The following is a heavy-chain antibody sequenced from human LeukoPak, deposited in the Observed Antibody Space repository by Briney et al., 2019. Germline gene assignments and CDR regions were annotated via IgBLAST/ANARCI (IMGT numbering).Heavy chain of an antibody. V-gene: IGHV3-74*01. J-gene: IGHJ5*02. D-gene: IGHD5-12*01. CDR3: ARDLGLRGST. CDR2: MYGDMRDI. Sequence: GGSLRLSCEASGFTFSNSWMHWVRQIPGKGLVWVSRMYGDMRDISYADSVKGRFTVSRDNAKNTVYLQMNSLRGEDTAVYYCARDLGLRGSTWGQGTLVTVSS. CDR1: GFTFSNSW.